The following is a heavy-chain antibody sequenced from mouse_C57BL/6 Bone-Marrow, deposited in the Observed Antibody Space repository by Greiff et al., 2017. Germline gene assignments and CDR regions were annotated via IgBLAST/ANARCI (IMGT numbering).Heavy chain of an antibody. V-gene: IGHV1-34*01. CDR1: GYTFTSYW. Sequence: VQLQQSGAELVKPGASVKMSCKASGYTFTSYWMHWVKQRPGQGLEWIGYIYPNNGGNGYNQKFKGKATLTVDKSSSTAYMELRSLTSEDSAVYYCAREGYYGFAYWGQGTLVTVSA. CDR2: IYPNNGGN. D-gene: IGHD2-3*01. CDR3: AREGYYGFAY. J-gene: IGHJ3*01.